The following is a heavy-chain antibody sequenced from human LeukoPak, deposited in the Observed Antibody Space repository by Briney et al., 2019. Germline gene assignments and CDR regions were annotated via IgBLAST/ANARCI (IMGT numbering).Heavy chain of an antibody. CDR2: IYYSGSP. Sequence: NTSETLSLTCSVSSGSLSGHSWTWIRQPPGKGLEWIGYIYYSGSPSYSPSLKSRVTISADTSRSQFSLQLTSVTPADTAVYYCARGSLYDSSGYYWGYWGQGSLVTVSS. V-gene: IGHV4-59*11. CDR1: SGSLSGHS. J-gene: IGHJ4*02. D-gene: IGHD3-22*01. CDR3: ARGSLYDSSGYYWGY.